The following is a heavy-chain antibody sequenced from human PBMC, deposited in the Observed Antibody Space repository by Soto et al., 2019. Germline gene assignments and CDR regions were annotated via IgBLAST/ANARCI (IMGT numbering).Heavy chain of an antibody. Sequence: EVQLVESGGDLVQPGRSLRLACTASGFKFDDYAMHWVRQAPGNGLEWVSGISWKSGSMNYADSGKGRFTISRDNAKNSLYLQMNSLRSEDTALYYCAKDIYDILTGYSRGDGLDLWGHGTMVTVSS. J-gene: IGHJ3*01. CDR2: ISWKSGSM. D-gene: IGHD3-9*01. V-gene: IGHV3-9*01. CDR3: AKDIYDILTGYSRGDGLDL. CDR1: GFKFDDYA.